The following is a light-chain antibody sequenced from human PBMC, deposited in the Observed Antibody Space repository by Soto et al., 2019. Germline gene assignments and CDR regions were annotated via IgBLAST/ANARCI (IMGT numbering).Light chain of an antibody. CDR2: AAS. CDR1: QSISSY. V-gene: IGKV1-39*01. Sequence: DIQMTQSPSSLSASVGERVTITCRASQSISSYLNWYQQKPGKAPKLLIYAASSLQSGVPSRFSGSGSLTEFTLTISSLQPEDFATYYCQQSYSTPQVTFGQGTKLEIK. CDR3: QQSYSTPQVT. J-gene: IGKJ2*01.